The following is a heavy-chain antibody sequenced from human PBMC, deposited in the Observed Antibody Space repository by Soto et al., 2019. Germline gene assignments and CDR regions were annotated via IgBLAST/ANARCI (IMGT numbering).Heavy chain of an antibody. V-gene: IGHV1-18*04. CDR1: DYTFTSFG. J-gene: IGHJ4*02. CDR3: AREKRITMTPDY. Sequence: ASVKVSCKTSDYTFTSFGITWVRQAPGQGLEWMGWINGYNGDTNYAQKFQGRVTMTTDTSTSTAYMELRSLRSDDTAVYYCAREKRITMTPDYWGQGTLVTVSS. D-gene: IGHD3-22*01. CDR2: INGYNGDT.